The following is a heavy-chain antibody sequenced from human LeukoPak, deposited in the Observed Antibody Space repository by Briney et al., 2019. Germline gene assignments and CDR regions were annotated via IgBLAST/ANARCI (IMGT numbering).Heavy chain of an antibody. V-gene: IGHV3-43*01. Sequence: GGSLRLSCVASGFTFEDYTMHWVRQAPGKTLEWVSLVNWHGTAYYTDSVKGRFTISRDNSKNSLFLQMEYLRSEDTAFYYCVKDLSYESSGSVLEYWGQGTLVTVSS. CDR1: GFTFEDYT. CDR3: VKDLSYESSGSVLEY. J-gene: IGHJ4*02. CDR2: VNWHGTA. D-gene: IGHD3-22*01.